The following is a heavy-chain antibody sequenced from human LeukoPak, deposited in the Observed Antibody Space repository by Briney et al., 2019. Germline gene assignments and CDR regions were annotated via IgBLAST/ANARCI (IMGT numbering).Heavy chain of an antibody. J-gene: IGHJ4*02. D-gene: IGHD3-3*01. CDR3: ASVYDFWSGYYFDY. CDR1: GYSISSGYY. CDR2: IYHSGST. Sequence: SETLSLTCTVSGYSISSGYYWGWIRQPPGKGLEWIGRIYHSGSTYYNPSLKSRVTISVDTSKNQFSLKLSSVTAADTAVYYCASVYDFWSGYYFDYWGQGTLVTVSS. V-gene: IGHV4-38-2*02.